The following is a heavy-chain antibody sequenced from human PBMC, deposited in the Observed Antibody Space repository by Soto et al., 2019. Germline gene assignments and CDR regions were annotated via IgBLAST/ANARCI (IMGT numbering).Heavy chain of an antibody. CDR3: AYDSSGYRYYFDY. V-gene: IGHV4-59*08. CDR2: TYYSGST. D-gene: IGHD3-22*01. CDR1: GGSISSYY. Sequence: PSETLSLTCTVSGGSISSYYWSWIRQPPGKGLEWIGYTYYSGSTNYNPSLKSRVTISVDTSKNQFSLKLSSVTAADTAVYYCAYDSSGYRYYFDYWGQGTLVTVSS. J-gene: IGHJ4*02.